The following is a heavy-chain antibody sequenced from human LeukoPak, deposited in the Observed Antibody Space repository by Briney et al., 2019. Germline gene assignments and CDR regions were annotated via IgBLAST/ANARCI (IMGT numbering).Heavy chain of an antibody. D-gene: IGHD4-17*01. V-gene: IGHV4-39*07. CDR3: ARGDYGDYGDAFDI. Sequence: SETLSLTCTVSGGSISSSSYYWGWIRQPPGKGLEWIGYIYHSGSTYYNPPLKSRVTISVDRSKNQFSLKLSSVTAADTAVYYCARGDYGDYGDAFDIWGQGTMVTVSS. J-gene: IGHJ3*02. CDR1: GGSISSSSYY. CDR2: IYHSGST.